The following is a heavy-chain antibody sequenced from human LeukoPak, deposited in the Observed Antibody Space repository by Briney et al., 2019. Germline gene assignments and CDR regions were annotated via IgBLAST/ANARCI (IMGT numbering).Heavy chain of an antibody. J-gene: IGHJ4*02. D-gene: IGHD2-21*02. Sequence: PGGSLRLSCAASGFSFSRYGMHWVRQAPGKGLEWEAVIWDNGNNKDYADSVMGRFTISRDNSKNMLYLQMNSLRADDTAVYYCARDRGGDDPIDYWGQGTLVTVSS. V-gene: IGHV3-33*01. CDR1: GFSFSRYG. CDR2: IWDNGNNK. CDR3: ARDRGGDDPIDY.